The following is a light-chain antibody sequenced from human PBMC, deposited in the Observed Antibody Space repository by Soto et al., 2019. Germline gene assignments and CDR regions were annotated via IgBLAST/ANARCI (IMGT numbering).Light chain of an antibody. CDR1: QSISSW. V-gene: IGKV1-5*01. Sequence: IQMTQSPSTLSASVGDRVTITCRASQSISSWLAWYQQKPGKAPKLLIYDASSLESGVPSRFSGSGSGTEFTLTISSLQPDDSATYYCQQSYGTPFSFGPGTKVDIK. J-gene: IGKJ3*01. CDR2: DAS. CDR3: QQSYGTPFS.